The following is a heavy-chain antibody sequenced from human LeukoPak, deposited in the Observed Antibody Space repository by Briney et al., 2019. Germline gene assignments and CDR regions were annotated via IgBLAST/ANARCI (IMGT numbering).Heavy chain of an antibody. Sequence: ASVKVSCKASGYTFTSYDINWVRQATGQGLEWMGWMNPNRGNTGYAQKFQGRVTMTRNTSISTAYMELSSLRSEDTAVYYCARSRTIFGVVIIAYYGMNVWGQGTTVTVSS. D-gene: IGHD3-3*01. J-gene: IGHJ6*02. CDR1: GYTFTSYD. CDR3: ARSRTIFGVVIIAYYGMNV. V-gene: IGHV1-8*01. CDR2: MNPNRGNT.